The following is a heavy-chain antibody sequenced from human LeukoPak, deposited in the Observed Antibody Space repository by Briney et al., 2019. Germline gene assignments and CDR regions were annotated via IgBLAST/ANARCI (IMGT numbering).Heavy chain of an antibody. CDR3: ARGRIAAAGSRGLQH. Sequence: SETLSLTCTVSGGSISSSSYYWGWIRQPPGKGLEWIGEINHSGSTNYNPSLKSRVTISVDTSKNQFSLKLSSVTAADTAVYYCARGRIAAAGSRGLQHWGQGTLVTVSS. V-gene: IGHV4-39*07. CDR2: INHSGST. CDR1: GGSISSSSYY. D-gene: IGHD6-13*01. J-gene: IGHJ1*01.